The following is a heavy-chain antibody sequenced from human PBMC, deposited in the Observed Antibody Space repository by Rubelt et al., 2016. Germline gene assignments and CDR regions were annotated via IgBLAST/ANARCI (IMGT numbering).Heavy chain of an antibody. CDR2: IYWDDDK. D-gene: IGHD4-11*01. CDR3: AHSSLAVTSSGTHDY. CDR1: GFSLSSSGVG. Sequence: QITLKESGPTLVKPTQTLTLTCTFSGFSLSSSGVGVGWIRQPPRKTLEWLALIYWDDDKRYGPSLKSRLTITKDTTKNQVVLTMTNRDPVDTATYYFAHSSLAVTSSGTHDYWGQGALVTVSS. J-gene: IGHJ4*02. V-gene: IGHV2-5*05.